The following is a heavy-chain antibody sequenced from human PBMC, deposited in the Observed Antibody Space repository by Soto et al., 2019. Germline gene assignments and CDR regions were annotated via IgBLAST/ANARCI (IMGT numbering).Heavy chain of an antibody. D-gene: IGHD3-10*01. Sequence: QVLLVQSGAELKKPGSSVRVSCKASGGTFGSYTISWVRQAPGQGLEWMGRIIPIIGTAKYAPKFQDRVTINANKSTNTAYMELSGLTSDDTAMYFCAGGPLYYGSGSDYKGGWFDPWGQGTQVIVSS. J-gene: IGHJ5*02. V-gene: IGHV1-69*08. CDR1: GGTFGSYT. CDR3: AGGPLYYGSGSDYKGGWFDP. CDR2: IIPIIGTA.